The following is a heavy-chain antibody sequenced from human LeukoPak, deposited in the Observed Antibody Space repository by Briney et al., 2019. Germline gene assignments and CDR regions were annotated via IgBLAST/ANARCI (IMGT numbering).Heavy chain of an antibody. CDR2: IKQGGSEK. J-gene: IGHJ5*02. Sequence: GGSLRLSCAASGFTFSAYSMSWVRQAPGKGLEWVANIKQGGSEKYYVDPVKGRFTISRDNAKNSLYLQMNSLRAEDTAVYYCARDLCSSTSCRYNWFDPWGQGTLVTVSS. CDR3: ARDLCSSTSCRYNWFDP. CDR1: GFTFSAYS. V-gene: IGHV3-7*01. D-gene: IGHD2-2*01.